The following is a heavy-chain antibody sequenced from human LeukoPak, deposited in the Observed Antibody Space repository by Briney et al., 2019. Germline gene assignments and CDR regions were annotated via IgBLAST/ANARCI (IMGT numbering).Heavy chain of an antibody. CDR3: ARAAGLYPDY. V-gene: IGHV3-9*01. D-gene: IGHD2-2*02. J-gene: IGHJ4*02. Sequence: GRSLSLSCAASGFTFDDYAMHWVRQAPGKGLEWVSGISWNSGSIGYADSVKGRFTISRDNAKNSLYLQMNSLRAEDTALYYCARAAGLYPDYGGQGTRVTVSS. CDR2: ISWNSGSI. CDR1: GFTFDDYA.